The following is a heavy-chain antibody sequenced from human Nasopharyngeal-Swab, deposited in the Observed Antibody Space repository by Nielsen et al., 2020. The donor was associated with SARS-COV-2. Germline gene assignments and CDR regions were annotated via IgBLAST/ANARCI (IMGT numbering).Heavy chain of an antibody. CDR3: AKALSGVVRGVMNY. D-gene: IGHD3-10*01. CDR2: ISWNSGSI. V-gene: IGHV3-9*01. CDR1: GFTFDDYA. Sequence: GGSLRLSCAASGFTFDDYAMHWVRQAPGKGLEWVSGISWNSGSIGYADSVKGRFTISRGNAKISLYLQMNSLRAEDTALYYCAKALSGVVRGVMNYWGQGTLVTVSS. J-gene: IGHJ4*02.